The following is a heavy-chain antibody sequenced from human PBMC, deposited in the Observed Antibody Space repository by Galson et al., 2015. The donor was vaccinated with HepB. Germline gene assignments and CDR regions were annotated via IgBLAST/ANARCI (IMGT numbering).Heavy chain of an antibody. D-gene: IGHD5-18*01. V-gene: IGHV3-23*01. J-gene: IGHJ6*02. CDR3: GKDPVRASYRPYGMDV. CDR2: ISGRGDNT. CDR1: GFTFNSYA. Sequence: SLRLSCAASGFTFNSYAMSWVRQAPGKGLEWVSSISGRGDNTYYADSVKGRFTISRDNSKKMVFLQMNNLRAEDTDLYYGGKDPVRASYRPYGMDVWGQGTTVTVSS.